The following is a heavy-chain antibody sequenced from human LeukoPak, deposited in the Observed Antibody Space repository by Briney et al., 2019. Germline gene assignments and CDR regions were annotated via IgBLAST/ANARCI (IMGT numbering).Heavy chain of an antibody. CDR1: GFTFSSYS. Sequence: SGGSLRLSCAASGFTFSSYSMNWVRQAPGKGLEWVSSISSSSSYIYYADSVKGRFTISRDNAKNSLYLQMNSLRAEDTAVCYCARRPPPSSSWSSGYYGMDVWGQGTTVTVSS. CDR3: ARRPPPSSSWSSGYYGMDV. D-gene: IGHD6-13*01. CDR2: ISSSSSYI. V-gene: IGHV3-21*01. J-gene: IGHJ6*02.